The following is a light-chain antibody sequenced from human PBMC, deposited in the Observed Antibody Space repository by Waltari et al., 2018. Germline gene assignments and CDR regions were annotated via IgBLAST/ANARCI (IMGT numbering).Light chain of an antibody. CDR1: TGDVDTYRF. CDR3: ISYTSDDTHPYV. Sequence: QSAPIQPASVSGSPGQSITISCTGTTGDVDTYRFVSWYQQHAGTAPKLIFSDVRGRPSGISDRFTASKSGNTASLSISGLQAEDAADYYCISYTSDDTHPYVFGTGTKLTVL. V-gene: IGLV2-14*03. CDR2: DVR. J-gene: IGLJ1*01.